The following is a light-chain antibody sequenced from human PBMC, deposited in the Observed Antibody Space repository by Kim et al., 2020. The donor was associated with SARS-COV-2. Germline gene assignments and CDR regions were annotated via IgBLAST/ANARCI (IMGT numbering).Light chain of an antibody. Sequence: SSELTQDPAVSVALGQTVRITCQGDSLRSYYASWYQQKPGQAPLLVIYGKNNRPSGIPDRFSGSSSGNTASLTITGAQAEDEADYYCNSRDNIGNQLLYV. CDR2: GKN. CDR3: NSRDNIGNQLLYV. CDR1: SLRSYY. J-gene: IGLJ1*01. V-gene: IGLV3-19*01.